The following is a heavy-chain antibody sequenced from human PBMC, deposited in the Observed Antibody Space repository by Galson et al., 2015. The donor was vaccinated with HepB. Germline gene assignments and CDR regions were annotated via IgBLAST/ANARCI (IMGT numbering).Heavy chain of an antibody. D-gene: IGHD3-22*01. J-gene: IGHJ4*02. CDR3: ARDFGYYDSSAGFDY. V-gene: IGHV3-30*04. Sequence: SLRLSCAASGFTFSSYAMHWVRQAPGKGLEWVAVISYDGSNKYYADSVKGRFTISRDNSKNTLYLQMNSLRAEDTAVYYCARDFGYYDSSAGFDYWGQGTLVTVSS. CDR1: GFTFSSYA. CDR2: ISYDGSNK.